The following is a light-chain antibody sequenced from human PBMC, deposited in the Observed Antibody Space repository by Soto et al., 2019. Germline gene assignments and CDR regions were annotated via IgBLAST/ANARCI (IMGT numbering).Light chain of an antibody. CDR3: QQYNSYRT. V-gene: IGKV1-5*03. CDR1: QSISSW. J-gene: IGKJ1*01. Sequence: DIQMTQSPSTLSASVGYRFTITCRASQSISSWLAWYQQKPGKAPKLLIYKASSLESGVPSRFSGSGSGTEFTLTISSLQPDDFATYYCQQYNSYRTFGQGTTWDIK. CDR2: KAS.